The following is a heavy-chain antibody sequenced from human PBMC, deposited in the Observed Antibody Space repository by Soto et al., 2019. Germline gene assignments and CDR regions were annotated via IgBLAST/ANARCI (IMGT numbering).Heavy chain of an antibody. CDR1: GGSISSGGYY. CDR2: IYFSGST. D-gene: IGHD5-18*01. J-gene: IGHJ4*02. V-gene: IGHV4-31*03. Sequence: QVQLQESGPGLVKPSQTLSLTCTVSGGSISSGGYYWSWIRQHPGKGLEWIGYIYFSGSTHYNPSLKSRVTISVDTSKNQFSLKLSSVTAADTAVYYCARSPHIQLWSYPSDYWGQGTLVTVSS. CDR3: ARSPHIQLWSYPSDY.